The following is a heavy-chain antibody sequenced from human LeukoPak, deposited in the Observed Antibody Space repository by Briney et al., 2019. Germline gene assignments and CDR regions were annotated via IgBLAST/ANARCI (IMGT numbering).Heavy chain of an antibody. CDR3: AREAPRGTIKNLDY. Sequence: GGSLRLSCAASGFTFSSYAMHWVRQAPGKGLEYASAISSNGGSTYYANSVKGRFTISRDNSKNTLYLQMGSLRAEDMAVYYCAREAPRGTIKNLDYWGQGTLVTVSS. V-gene: IGHV3-64*01. D-gene: IGHD3-9*01. CDR1: GFTFSSYA. CDR2: ISSNGGST. J-gene: IGHJ4*02.